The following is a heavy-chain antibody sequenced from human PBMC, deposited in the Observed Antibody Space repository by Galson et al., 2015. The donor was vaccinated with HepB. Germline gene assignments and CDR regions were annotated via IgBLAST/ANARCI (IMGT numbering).Heavy chain of an antibody. V-gene: IGHV7-4-1*02. D-gene: IGHD3-10*01. J-gene: IGHJ6*02. CDR3: ALWFGELFHYYYYGMDV. CDR2: INTNTGNP. Sequence: SVKVSCKASGYTFTSYAMNWVRQAPGQGLEWMGWINTNTGNPTYAQGFTGRFVFSLDTSVSTAYLQISSLKAEDTAVYYCALWFGELFHYYYYGMDVWGQGTTVTVSS. CDR1: GYTFTSYA.